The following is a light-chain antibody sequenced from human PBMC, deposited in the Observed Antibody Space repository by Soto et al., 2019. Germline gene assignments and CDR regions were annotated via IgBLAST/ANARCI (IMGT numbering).Light chain of an antibody. Sequence: QAVVTQPPSVSGAPGQRVTISCTGSSSNIGAGYDVHWYQQLPGTVPKLLIYGNSNRPSGVPDRFSGSKSGTSASLAITGLQAEDEADYYCQSYDSSLSGSVVFGGGTQLTVL. CDR3: QSYDSSLSGSVV. CDR2: GNS. J-gene: IGLJ2*01. V-gene: IGLV1-40*01. CDR1: SSNIGAGYD.